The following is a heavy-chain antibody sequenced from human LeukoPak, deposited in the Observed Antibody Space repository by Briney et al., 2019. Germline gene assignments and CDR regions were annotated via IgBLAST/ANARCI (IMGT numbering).Heavy chain of an antibody. CDR2: ISYDGSNK. J-gene: IGHJ4*02. Sequence: PGGSLRLSCAASGFTFSSYAMHWVRQAPGKGLEWVAVISYDGSNKYYADSVKGRFTISRDNSKNTLYLQMNSLRAEDTAVYYCAKDSVPTYYYDSSGYFDYWGQGTLVTVSS. CDR1: GFTFSSYA. V-gene: IGHV3-30*04. D-gene: IGHD3-22*01. CDR3: AKDSVPTYYYDSSGYFDY.